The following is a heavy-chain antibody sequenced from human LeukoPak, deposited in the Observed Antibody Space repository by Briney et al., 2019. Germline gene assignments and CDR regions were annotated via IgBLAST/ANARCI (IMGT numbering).Heavy chain of an antibody. V-gene: IGHV3-74*01. Sequence: GGSLRLSCAASGFTFSSYWMHWVRQAPGKGLVWVSRITSDGSSTSYADSVKGRFTISRDNAKNTLYLQMNSLRAEDTAVYYCAREVAPGDPLDCWGQGTLVSVSS. CDR3: AREVAPGDPLDC. J-gene: IGHJ4*02. CDR2: ITSDGSST. D-gene: IGHD2-21*02. CDR1: GFTFSSYW.